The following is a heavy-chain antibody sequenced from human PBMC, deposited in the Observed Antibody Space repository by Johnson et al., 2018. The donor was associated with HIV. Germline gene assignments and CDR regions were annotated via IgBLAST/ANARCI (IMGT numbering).Heavy chain of an antibody. J-gene: IGHJ3*02. V-gene: IGHV3-30*14. D-gene: IGHD3-22*01. CDR1: GFTFSSYA. CDR2: ISYDGSNK. Sequence: QVQLVESGGGVVQPGRSLRLSCAASGFTFSSYAMHWVRQAPGKGLEWVAVISYDGSNKYYADSVKARFTISRDTSNNTLYLQMNSLRAEDTAVDYCAASVDYYDSSGYVAFDIWGQGTMVTVSS. CDR3: AASVDYYDSSGYVAFDI.